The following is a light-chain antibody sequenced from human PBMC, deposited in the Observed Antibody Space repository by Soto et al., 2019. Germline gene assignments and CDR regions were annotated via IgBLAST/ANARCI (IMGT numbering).Light chain of an antibody. V-gene: IGKV1-5*03. Sequence: DIQMTQSPSTLSASVGGRVTITCRASQSISSWLAWYQQKPGKAPKLLIYKASSLESGVPSRFSGSGSGTEFTLTISSLQPDDFATYYCQQYNSYSVTFGQGTKV. CDR1: QSISSW. CDR3: QQYNSYSVT. J-gene: IGKJ1*01. CDR2: KAS.